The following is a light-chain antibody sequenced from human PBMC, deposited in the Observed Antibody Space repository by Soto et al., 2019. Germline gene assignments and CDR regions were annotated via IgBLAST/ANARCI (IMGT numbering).Light chain of an antibody. J-gene: IGKJ4*01. Sequence: DIQLTQSPSSLSAAVGDRVTITCRASETISMYLNWYQQKPGQAPILLISAASSLQSGVPSRFSGSVSGTDFTLTISSLQPEDFATYYCQQSYTTPPLTFGGGTKVEIK. CDR2: AAS. V-gene: IGKV1-39*01. CDR1: ETISMY. CDR3: QQSYTTPPLT.